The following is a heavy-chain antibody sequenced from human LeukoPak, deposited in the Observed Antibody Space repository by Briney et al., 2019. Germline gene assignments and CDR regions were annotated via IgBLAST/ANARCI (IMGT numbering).Heavy chain of an antibody. Sequence: GGSLRLSCAASGFMFSGYWMSWVRQAPGKGLEWVAYMNLDGIETYYVDSVKGRFTISRDNARNSLYLQMNGLRVEDTAVYYRTREPRTLAHWGRGTLVTVSS. J-gene: IGHJ4*02. D-gene: IGHD3-16*01. CDR3: TREPRTLAH. CDR2: MNLDGIET. V-gene: IGHV3-7*01. CDR1: GFMFSGYW.